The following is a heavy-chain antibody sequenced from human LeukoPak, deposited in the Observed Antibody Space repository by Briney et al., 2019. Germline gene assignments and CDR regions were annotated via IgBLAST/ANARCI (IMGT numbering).Heavy chain of an antibody. D-gene: IGHD1-1*01. Sequence: PGGSLRLSCAASGFIFSSYEMNWVRQAPGKGLEWVSYISSSGSTKYYADSVKGRFTISRDDAKKTLYLQMNSLRAEDTAVYYCARGWNGFDYWGQGTLVTVSS. V-gene: IGHV3-48*03. CDR3: ARGWNGFDY. J-gene: IGHJ4*02. CDR1: GFIFSSYE. CDR2: ISSSGSTK.